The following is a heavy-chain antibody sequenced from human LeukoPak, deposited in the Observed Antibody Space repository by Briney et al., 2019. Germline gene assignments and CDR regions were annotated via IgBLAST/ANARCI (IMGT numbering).Heavy chain of an antibody. D-gene: IGHD2-2*01. V-gene: IGHV3-21*01. CDR3: ARGSRAGGFDP. J-gene: IGHJ5*02. CDR1: GFTFSSYS. Sequence: AGGSLRLSCAASGFTFSSYSMNWVRQAPGKGLEEVSSISSSSSYIYYADSVKGRFTISRDNAKNSLYLQMNSLRAEDTAVYYCARGSRAGGFDPWGQGTLVTVSS. CDR2: ISSSSSYI.